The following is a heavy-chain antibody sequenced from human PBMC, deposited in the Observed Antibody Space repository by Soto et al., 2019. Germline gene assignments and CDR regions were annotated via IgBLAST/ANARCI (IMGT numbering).Heavy chain of an antibody. J-gene: IGHJ6*02. V-gene: IGHV3-13*01. CDR1: GFTFSSYD. D-gene: IGHD3-3*01. CDR3: ARGGLRFGRGILNYYYGMDV. CDR2: IGTAGDT. Sequence: GGSLRLSCAASGFTFSSYDMHWVRQATGKGLEWVSAIGTAGDTYYPGSVKGRFTISRENAKNSLYLQMNSLRAEDTAVYYCARGGLRFGRGILNYYYGMDVWGQGTTVTVSS.